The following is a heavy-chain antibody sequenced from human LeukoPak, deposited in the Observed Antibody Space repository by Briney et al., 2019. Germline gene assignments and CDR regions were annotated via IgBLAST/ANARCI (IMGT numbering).Heavy chain of an antibody. V-gene: IGHV1-2*02. CDR1: GYTFTSYD. CDR3: ARDSDYYDSSGYSD. Sequence: ASVKVSCKSSGYTFTSYDINWVRQAPGQGLEWMGWINPNSGGTNYAQKFQGRVTMTRDTSISTAYMELSRLRSDDTAVYYCARDSDYYDSSGYSDWGQGTLVTVSS. J-gene: IGHJ4*02. D-gene: IGHD3-22*01. CDR2: INPNSGGT.